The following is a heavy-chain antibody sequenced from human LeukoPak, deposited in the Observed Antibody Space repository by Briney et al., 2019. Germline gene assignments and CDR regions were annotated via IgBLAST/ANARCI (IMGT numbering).Heavy chain of an antibody. Sequence: SETLSLTCTVSGGSISSSSYYWNWIRQPPGKGLEWIGYISYSGSTNYNPSLKSRVTMSVDTSKNQFSLKLSSVTAADTAVYHCARATEGNTGYDYFDYWGQGTLVTVSS. CDR3: ARATEGNTGYDYFDY. V-gene: IGHV4-61*05. D-gene: IGHD5-12*01. CDR2: ISYSGST. CDR1: GGSISSSSYY. J-gene: IGHJ4*02.